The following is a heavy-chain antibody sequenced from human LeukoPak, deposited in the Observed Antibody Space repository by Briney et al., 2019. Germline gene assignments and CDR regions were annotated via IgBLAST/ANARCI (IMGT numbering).Heavy chain of an antibody. J-gene: IGHJ4*02. Sequence: GGSLRLSCAASGFTFSSYSMNWVRQAPGKGLEWVSSISSSSSYIYYADSAKGRFTISRDNAKNSLYLQMNSLRAEDTAVYYCARDPGPLIAVAGTGRYFDYWGQGTLVTVSS. CDR2: ISSSSSYI. CDR3: ARDPGPLIAVAGTGRYFDY. V-gene: IGHV3-21*04. D-gene: IGHD6-19*01. CDR1: GFTFSSYS.